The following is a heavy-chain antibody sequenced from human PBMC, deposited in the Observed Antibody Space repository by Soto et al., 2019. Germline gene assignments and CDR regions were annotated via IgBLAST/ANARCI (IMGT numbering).Heavy chain of an antibody. CDR2: ISGSADVI. J-gene: IGHJ4*02. V-gene: IGHV3-23*01. D-gene: IGHD6-6*01. CDR1: GFTFTSYA. CDR3: AKYRSTSSGAEGFDY. Sequence: GGSLRLSCAVSGFTFTSYAMTWVRQPPGKGLEWVSSISGSADVIYYADSVKGRFTMSRDNSKVTLYLQLNSLRAEDTGVYYCAKYRSTSSGAEGFDYWGQGALVTVSS.